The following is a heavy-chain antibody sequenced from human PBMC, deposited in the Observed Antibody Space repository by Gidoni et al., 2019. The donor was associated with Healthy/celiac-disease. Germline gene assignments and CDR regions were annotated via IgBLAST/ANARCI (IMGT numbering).Heavy chain of an antibody. V-gene: IGHV3-23*01. CDR1: GFPFSSYA. J-gene: IGHJ5*02. CDR3: AKGGLEWLGWFDP. CDR2: ISGSGGST. D-gene: IGHD3-3*01. Sequence: EVQLLESGGGLVKPGGPLRLARPASGFPFSSYAMSWVRPAPGKGLEWVSAISGSGGSTYYADAGKGRFTISRDNSKNTLYLQMNSLRAEDTAVYYCAKGGLEWLGWFDPWGQGTLVTVSS.